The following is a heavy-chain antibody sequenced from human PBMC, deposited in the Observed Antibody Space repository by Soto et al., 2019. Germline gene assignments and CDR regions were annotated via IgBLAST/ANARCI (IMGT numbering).Heavy chain of an antibody. CDR1: GYTLTELS. D-gene: IGHD6-19*01. J-gene: IGHJ6*02. CDR3: AAVAGPYYYYGMDV. V-gene: IGHV1-24*01. CDR2: FDPEDGET. Sequence: SVKVSCQVSGYTLTELSMHWGRQAPVKGLEWMGGFDPEDGETIYAQKFQGRVTMTEDTSTDTAYMELSSLRSEDTAVYYCAAVAGPYYYYGMDVWGQGTTVTVSS.